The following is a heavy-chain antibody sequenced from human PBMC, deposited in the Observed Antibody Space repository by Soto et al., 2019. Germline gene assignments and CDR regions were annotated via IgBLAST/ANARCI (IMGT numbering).Heavy chain of an antibody. J-gene: IGHJ4*02. Sequence: GGSLRLSCAASGFTFSNAWMSWVRQAPGKGLEWVGRIKSKTDGGTTDYAAPVKGRFTISRDDSKNTLYLQRNSLKTEDTAVYYCTTDLVNATPPGRLYVTLDYWGQGTLVTVSS. CDR1: GFTFSNAW. CDR3: TTDLVNATPPGRLYVTLDY. CDR2: IKSKTDGGTT. D-gene: IGHD3-10*01. V-gene: IGHV3-15*01.